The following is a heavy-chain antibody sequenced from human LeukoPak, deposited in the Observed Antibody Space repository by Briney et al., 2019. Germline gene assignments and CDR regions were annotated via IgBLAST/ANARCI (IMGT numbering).Heavy chain of an antibody. CDR2: ISSCSSYI. CDR1: GFTFSSYS. V-gene: IGHV3-21*01. J-gene: IGHJ4*02. D-gene: IGHD6-13*01. CDR3: ARARPGIALFGY. Sequence: GGSLRLSCAASGFTFSSYSMNWVRQAPGKGLEWVSSISSCSSYIYYADSVKGRFTISRDNSKSTLSLQMNSLRAEDTAVYYCARARPGIALFGYWGQGTLVTVSS.